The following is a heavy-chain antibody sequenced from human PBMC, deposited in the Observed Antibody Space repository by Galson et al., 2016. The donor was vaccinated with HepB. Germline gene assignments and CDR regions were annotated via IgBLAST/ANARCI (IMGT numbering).Heavy chain of an antibody. CDR3: ARARVDGTGGKLDY. CDR1: GGTFSSYS. J-gene: IGHJ4*02. V-gene: IGHV1-69*13. CDR2: IIPFFTTA. Sequence: SVKVSCKASGGTFSSYSVSWVRQAPGQGLEWMGGIIPFFTTANYAQKFQGRVSITADESTGTAYMELSSLRSDDTAIYYCARARVDGTGGKLDYWGQGTLVTVSS. D-gene: IGHD6-19*01.